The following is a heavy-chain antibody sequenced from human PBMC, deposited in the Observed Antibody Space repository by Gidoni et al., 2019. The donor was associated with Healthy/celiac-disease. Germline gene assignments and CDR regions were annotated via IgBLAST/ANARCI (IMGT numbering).Heavy chain of an antibody. D-gene: IGHD1-26*01. J-gene: IGHJ3*02. CDR1: GFTFSSYG. V-gene: IGHV3-33*01. CDR2: IWYDGSNK. Sequence: QVQLVESGGGVVQPGRSLRLSWAASGFTFSSYGRHWVRQAPGKGLAWVAVIWYDGSNKYYADSVKGRFTISRDNSKNTLYLQMNSLGAEDTAVYYCARERESGSYSAFDIWGQGTMVTVSS. CDR3: ARERESGSYSAFDI.